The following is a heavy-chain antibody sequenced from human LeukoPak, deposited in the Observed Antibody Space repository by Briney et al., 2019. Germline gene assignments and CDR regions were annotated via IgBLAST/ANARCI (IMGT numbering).Heavy chain of an antibody. CDR3: ARDRSGSNYTDAFDI. Sequence: GGSLRLSCAASGFTFSSYSMNWVRQAPGKGLEWVSSISSSSSYIYYADSVKGRFTISRDNAKNSLYLQMNSLRAEDTAVYYCARDRSGSNYTDAFDIWGQGTMVTVSS. D-gene: IGHD3-10*01. V-gene: IGHV3-21*01. CDR1: GFTFSSYS. J-gene: IGHJ3*02. CDR2: ISSSSSYI.